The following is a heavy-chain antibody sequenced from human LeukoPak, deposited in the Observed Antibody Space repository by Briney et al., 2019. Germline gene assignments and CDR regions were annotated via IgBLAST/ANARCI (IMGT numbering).Heavy chain of an antibody. D-gene: IGHD3-10*01. V-gene: IGHV3-48*01. Sequence: GGSLRLSCAASGFTFSTYSMNWVRQTPGKGLEWVTYISSSSSSTMYYADSVKCRFTISRDNAKNSLSLQMYSLRAEDTAVYYCARLQGSGSFSSFDYWGQGTLVTVSS. CDR1: GFTFSTYS. CDR3: ARLQGSGSFSSFDY. CDR2: ISSSSSSTM. J-gene: IGHJ4*02.